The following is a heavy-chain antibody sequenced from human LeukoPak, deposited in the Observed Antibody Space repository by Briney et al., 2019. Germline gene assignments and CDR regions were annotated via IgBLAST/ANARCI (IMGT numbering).Heavy chain of an antibody. D-gene: IGHD3-22*01. CDR3: ARDSPEDFYDSSGTYDFDI. CDR1: GYSFSSYS. CDR2: ISAYNDNT. V-gene: IGHV1-18*01. Sequence: ASVKVSCKASGYSFSSYSISWVRQAPGQGLEWMGWISAYNDNTKFAQNFQGRVTMTTDTPTSTAYMELRSLRSDDTAVYYCARDSPEDFYDSSGTYDFDIWGQGTMVTVSS. J-gene: IGHJ3*02.